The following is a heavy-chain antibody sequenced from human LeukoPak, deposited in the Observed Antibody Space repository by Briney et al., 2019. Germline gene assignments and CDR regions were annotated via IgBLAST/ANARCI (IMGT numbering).Heavy chain of an antibody. J-gene: IGHJ4*02. V-gene: IGHV3-30*18. D-gene: IGHD4-17*01. Sequence: GGSLRLSCAASGFTFSSYGMHWVRQAPAKGLEWVAIIPYDGSNKYYADSVKGRFTISRDNSKNTLYLQMNSLSAEDTAVYYCAKSTTVTQRGYFDYWGQGTLVTVSS. CDR2: IPYDGSNK. CDR3: AKSTTVTQRGYFDY. CDR1: GFTFSSYG.